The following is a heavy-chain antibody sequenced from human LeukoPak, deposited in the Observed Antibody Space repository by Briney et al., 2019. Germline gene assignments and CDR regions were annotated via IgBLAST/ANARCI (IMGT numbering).Heavy chain of an antibody. CDR2: IYYSGSA. V-gene: IGHV4-59*01. CDR1: GGSITSYY. D-gene: IGHD1-14*01. CDR3: ASKPDSRNWFDP. J-gene: IGHJ5*02. Sequence: SETLSLTCTVSGGSITSYYWSWIRQPPGKGLEWIGYIYYSGSANYNPSLKSRVTISVDTSKNQFSLKLSSVTAADTAVYYCASKPDSRNWFDPWGQGTLVIVSS.